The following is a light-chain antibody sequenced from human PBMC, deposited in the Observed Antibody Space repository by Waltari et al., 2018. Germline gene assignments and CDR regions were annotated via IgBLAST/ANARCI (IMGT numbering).Light chain of an antibody. CDR1: QSISTW. V-gene: IGKV1-5*03. Sequence: DLQLTQSPSTLTASVGDRVTITCRASQSISTWLAWYQQKPGKAPNLLIYKASTLQSGVPLRFGGSGSATEFTLTISSLQPDDFATYYCQQYNSYPWTFGQGTKVEIK. CDR2: KAS. CDR3: QQYNSYPWT. J-gene: IGKJ1*01.